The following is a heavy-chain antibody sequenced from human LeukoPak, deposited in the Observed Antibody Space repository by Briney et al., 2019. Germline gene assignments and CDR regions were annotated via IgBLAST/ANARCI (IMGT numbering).Heavy chain of an antibody. CDR1: GGSISGYY. CDR2: IYYSGST. CDR3: ASTSTSSSWDAFDI. J-gene: IGHJ3*02. V-gene: IGHV4-59*01. D-gene: IGHD2-2*01. Sequence: PSETLSLTCTVSGGSISGYYWSWIRQPPGKGLEWIGYIYYSGSTNYNPSLKSRVTISVDTSKNQFSLKLSSVTAADTAVYYCASTSTSSSWDAFDIWGQGTMVTVSS.